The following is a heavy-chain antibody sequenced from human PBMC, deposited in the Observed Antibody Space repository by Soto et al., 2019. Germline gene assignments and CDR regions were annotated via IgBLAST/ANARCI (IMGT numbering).Heavy chain of an antibody. CDR3: ARVYSSSWYWFDP. J-gene: IGHJ5*02. Sequence: GGCWSRKKQPPGKGLEWIGYIYYSGSTYYNPSLKSRVTISVDTSKNQFSLKLSSVTAAGTAVYYCARVYSSSWYWFDPWGQGTLVPGSS. V-gene: IGHV4-30-4*01. CDR2: IYYSGST. CDR1: GGC. D-gene: IGHD6-13*01.